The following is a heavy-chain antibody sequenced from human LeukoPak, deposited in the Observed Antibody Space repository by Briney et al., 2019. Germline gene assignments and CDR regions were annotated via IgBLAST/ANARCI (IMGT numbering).Heavy chain of an antibody. CDR1: GFTVSGNY. Sequence: GGSLRLSCAASGFTVSGNYMSWVRQAPGKGLEWVSVTYSDGNTYYADSVKGRFTISRDNSKNTLYLQMNNLRDEDTAVYYCARERYVSGSSEFWGQGTLVTVSS. V-gene: IGHV3-53*01. CDR2: TYSDGNT. CDR3: ARERYVSGSSEF. J-gene: IGHJ4*02. D-gene: IGHD3-10*01.